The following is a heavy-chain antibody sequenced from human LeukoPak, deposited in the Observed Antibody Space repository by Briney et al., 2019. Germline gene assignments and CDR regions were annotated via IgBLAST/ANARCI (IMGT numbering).Heavy chain of an antibody. CDR3: ARAYGSGSYFDY. CDR1: GGSISSYY. D-gene: IGHD3-10*01. J-gene: IGHJ4*02. Sequence: SETLSLTCTVSGGSISSYYWSWIRQPPGKGLELIGYIYYSGTTNYNPSLKSRVTISVDTSKNQFSLKLSSVTAADTAVYYCARAYGSGSYFDYWGQGTLVTVSS. V-gene: IGHV4-59*12. CDR2: IYYSGTT.